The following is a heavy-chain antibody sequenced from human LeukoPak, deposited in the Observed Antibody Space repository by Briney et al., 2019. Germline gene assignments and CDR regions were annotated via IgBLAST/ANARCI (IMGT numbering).Heavy chain of an antibody. V-gene: IGHV4-39*01. CDR2: VFYSST. CDR3: ERPNYYGAGSYYP. D-gene: IGHD3-10*01. J-gene: IGHJ5*02. Sequence: SETLSLTCTVSGDSTSSSGYYWGWIRQPPGKGLEWIASVFYSSTYYNPSLKSRVTISVDTSKNQFSLRLSSVTAADTAVYYCERPNYYGAGSYYPWGQGTLVTVSS. CDR1: GDSTSSSGYY.